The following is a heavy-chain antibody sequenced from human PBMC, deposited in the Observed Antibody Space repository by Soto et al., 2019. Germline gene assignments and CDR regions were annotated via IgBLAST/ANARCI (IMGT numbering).Heavy chain of an antibody. D-gene: IGHD2-15*01. CDR3: ASAGYCSGGSCYSPFDY. V-gene: IGHV1-69*01. CDR1: GGTFSSYA. CDR2: IIPIFGTA. Sequence: QVQLVQSGAEVKKPGSSVKVSCKASGGTFSSYAISWVRQAPGQGLEWMGGIIPIFGTANYAQKFQGRVTITADESTSTAYMELSSLRSEDTAVYYCASAGYCSGGSCYSPFDYCGQGTLVTVSS. J-gene: IGHJ4*02.